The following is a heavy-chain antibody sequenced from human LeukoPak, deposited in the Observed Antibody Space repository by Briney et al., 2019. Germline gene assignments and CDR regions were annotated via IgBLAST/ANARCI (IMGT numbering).Heavy chain of an antibody. CDR1: GGSISSYY. D-gene: IGHD5-18*01. Sequence: SETLSLTCTVSGGSISSYYWGWIRQPPGKGLEWIASMSYTGTTYYNPSLRSRVTISVDTSKNQFSLNLSSVTAADTAVYFCARSGYSFLVDSWGQGTLVTVSS. CDR2: MSYTGTT. CDR3: ARSGYSFLVDS. J-gene: IGHJ4*02. V-gene: IGHV4-39*01.